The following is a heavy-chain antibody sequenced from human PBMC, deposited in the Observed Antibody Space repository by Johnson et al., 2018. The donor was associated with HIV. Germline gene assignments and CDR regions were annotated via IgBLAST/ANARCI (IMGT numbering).Heavy chain of an antibody. Sequence: MLLVESGGGLVQPGGSMRLSCAASGFTFSSDWMSWVRQAPGKGLEWVANIKRDGSGKDYVHSVKGRFNNSRDDAKNSLYLQMNSLRAEDTDLYYCARDEDAIMIVVAGGAFDIWGQGTMVTVSS. V-gene: IGHV3-7*03. D-gene: IGHD3-22*01. CDR2: IKRDGSGK. CDR3: ARDEDAIMIVVAGGAFDI. J-gene: IGHJ3*02. CDR1: GFTFSSDW.